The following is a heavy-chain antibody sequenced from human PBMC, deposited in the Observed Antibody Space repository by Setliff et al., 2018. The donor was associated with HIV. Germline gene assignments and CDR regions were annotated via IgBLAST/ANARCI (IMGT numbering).Heavy chain of an antibody. CDR1: GYTFTSYD. V-gene: IGHV1-8*01. D-gene: IGHD3-10*01. CDR3: ASGKGVRGVIITGGLDV. J-gene: IGHJ6*04. CDR2: MNPNSGNT. Sequence: GASVKVSCKASGYTFTSYDINWVRQATGQGLEWMGWMNPNSGNTGYAQKFQGRVTMTRNTSISTAYMELSSLRSEDTAVYYCASGKGVRGVIITGGLDVWGKGTTVTVSS.